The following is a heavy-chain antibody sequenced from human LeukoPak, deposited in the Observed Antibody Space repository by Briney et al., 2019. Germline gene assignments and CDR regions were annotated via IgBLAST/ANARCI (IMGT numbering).Heavy chain of an antibody. J-gene: IGHJ4*02. D-gene: IGHD3-22*01. V-gene: IGHV5-51*01. CDR3: ARRYTDSSGYEYYFDY. CDR1: GYSFTSYW. Sequence: GESLKISCKGSGYSFTSYWIGWVRQMPGKGLEWMGIIYPGDSDTRYSPSFQGQVTISADKSISTAYLQWSSLKASDTAMYYCARRYTDSSGYEYYFDYWGQGTLVTVSS. CDR2: IYPGDSDT.